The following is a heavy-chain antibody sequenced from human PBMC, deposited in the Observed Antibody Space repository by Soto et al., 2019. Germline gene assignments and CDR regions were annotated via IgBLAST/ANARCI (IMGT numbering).Heavy chain of an antibody. D-gene: IGHD3-10*01. CDR2: IYSGGYT. V-gene: IGHV3-53*01. J-gene: IGHJ4*02. CDR3: ARRPGGGGY. Sequence: EVQLVESGGGLIQPGGSLRLSCAVSGFTVSNNYMSWVRQAPGKGLEGVSVIYSGGYTAYGDSVKGRFTISRDNSKNNLYLTMNRRGAAGPAVFYGARRPGGGGYWGQGTLVTVSS. CDR1: GFTVSNNY.